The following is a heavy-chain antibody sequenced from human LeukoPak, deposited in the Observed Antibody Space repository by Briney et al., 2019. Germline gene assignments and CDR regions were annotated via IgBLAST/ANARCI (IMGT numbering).Heavy chain of an antibody. CDR2: IRVYDT. D-gene: IGHD6-19*01. V-gene: IGHV3-23*01. CDR3: AKDLPGSGWAFHF. Sequence: GGCLILSCAASGFTFSSSAMSWVRQVPWKGLEWVSAIRVYDTYYADRVKGWLTISRDISRNTLYLQMNSLRAEDTAVYHCAKDLPGSGWAFHFWGQGTRV. J-gene: IGHJ4*01. CDR1: GFTFSSSA.